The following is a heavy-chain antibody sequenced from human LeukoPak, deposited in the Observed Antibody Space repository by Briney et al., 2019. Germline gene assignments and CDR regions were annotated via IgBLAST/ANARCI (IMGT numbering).Heavy chain of an antibody. J-gene: IGHJ4*02. Sequence: SETLSLTCTVSGGSISSDYWSWIRQPPGKGLEWIGYIYYIGSTNYNPSLKSRITISVDTSKSHFSLKLSSVTAADTAVYYCARVVGAAGSSDYWGQGTLVTVSS. CDR2: IYYIGST. D-gene: IGHD1-26*01. CDR3: ARVVGAAGSSDY. CDR1: GGSISSDY. V-gene: IGHV4-59*01.